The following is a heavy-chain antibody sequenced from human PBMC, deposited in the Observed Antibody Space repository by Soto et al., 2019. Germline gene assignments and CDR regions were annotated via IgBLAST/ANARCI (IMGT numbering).Heavy chain of an antibody. CDR1: GYTFTGYC. CDR3: ARAVENGSGNDYYYGMDV. J-gene: IGHJ6*02. D-gene: IGHD3-10*01. CDR2: INPNSGGT. V-gene: IGHV1-2*04. Sequence: QVQLVQSGAEVKKPGASVKVSCKASGYTFTGYCMHWVRQAPGQGLEWMGWINPNSGGTYYAQKFQGWVTMTRDTSISTAYMELSRLRSDDTAVYYCARAVENGSGNDYYYGMDVWGQGTTVTVSS.